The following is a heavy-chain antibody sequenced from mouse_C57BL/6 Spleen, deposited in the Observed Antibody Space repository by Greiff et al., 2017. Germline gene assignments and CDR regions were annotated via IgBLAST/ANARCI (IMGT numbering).Heavy chain of an antibody. CDR3: AGYYGSSYAMDY. CDR2: IYPRSGNT. J-gene: IGHJ4*01. CDR1: GYTFTSYG. Sequence: VKLQESGAELARPGSSVKLSCKASGYTFTSYGISWVKQSTGQGLEWIGEIYPRSGNTYYNEKFKGKATLTADKSSGTAYMELRSLTSEDSAVYFCAGYYGSSYAMDYWGQGTSVTVSS. D-gene: IGHD2-2*01. V-gene: IGHV1-81*01.